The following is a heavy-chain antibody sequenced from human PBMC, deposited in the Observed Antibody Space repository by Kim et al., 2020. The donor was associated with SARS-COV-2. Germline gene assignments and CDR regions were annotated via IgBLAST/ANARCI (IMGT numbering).Heavy chain of an antibody. CDR2: ISSSSSYI. J-gene: IGHJ4*02. V-gene: IGHV3-21*01. Sequence: GGSLRLSCAASGFTFSSYSMNWVRQAPGKGLEWVSSISSSSSYIYYADSVKGRFTISRDNAKNTLYLQMNSLRAEDTAVYYCASYSSSWNFDDWGQGTLVTVSS. CDR3: ASYSSSWNFDD. CDR1: GFTFSSYS. D-gene: IGHD6-13*01.